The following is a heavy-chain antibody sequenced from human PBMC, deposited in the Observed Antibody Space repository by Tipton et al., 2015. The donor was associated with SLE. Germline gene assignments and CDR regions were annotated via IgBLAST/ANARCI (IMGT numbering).Heavy chain of an antibody. Sequence: TLSLTCAVSGYSISSGYYWGWSRQPPGKGLEWIGSIYHSGSTYYNPSLKSRVTISVDTSKNQFSLKLSSVTAADTAVYYCARTIGSWPNYYYYGMDVWGQGPT. CDR3: ARTIGSWPNYYYYGMDV. CDR1: GYSISSGYY. CDR2: IYHSGST. V-gene: IGHV4-38-2*01. J-gene: IGHJ6*02. D-gene: IGHD6-13*01.